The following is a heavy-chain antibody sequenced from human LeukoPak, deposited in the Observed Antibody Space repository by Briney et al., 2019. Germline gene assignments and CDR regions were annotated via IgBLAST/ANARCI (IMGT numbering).Heavy chain of an antibody. CDR3: ARTRRSAPAFWFDP. V-gene: IGHV1-2*02. Sequence: ASVKVSCKASGYTFTGYYMHWVRQAPGQGLEWMGWINPNSGGTNYAQKFQGRVTMTRDTSISTAYMELSRLRSDDTAVYYFARTRRSAPAFWFDPWRRGTLVSVPS. CDR1: GYTFTGYY. J-gene: IGHJ5*02. CDR2: INPNSGGT.